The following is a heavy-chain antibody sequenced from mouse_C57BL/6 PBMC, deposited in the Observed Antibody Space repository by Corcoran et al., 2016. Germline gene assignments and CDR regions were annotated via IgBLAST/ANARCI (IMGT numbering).Heavy chain of an antibody. CDR1: GYTFTDYY. Sequence: QVQLKQSGAELVRPGASVKLSCKASGYTFTDYYINWVKQRPGQGLEWIARIYPGSGNTYYNEKFKGKATLTAEKSSSTAHMQLSSLTSEDSAVYFCARRTDFDYWGQGTTLTVSS. CDR2: IYPGSGNT. V-gene: IGHV1-76*01. CDR3: ARRTDFDY. J-gene: IGHJ2*01.